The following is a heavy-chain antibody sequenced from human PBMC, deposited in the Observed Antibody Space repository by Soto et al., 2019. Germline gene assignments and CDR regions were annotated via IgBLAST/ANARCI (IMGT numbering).Heavy chain of an antibody. CDR1: GGSISSGGYY. CDR3: ASNPYDSSGYLDY. D-gene: IGHD3-22*01. CDR2: IYYSGST. Sequence: SETLSLTCTVSGGSISSGGYYWSWIRQHPGKGLEWIGYIYYSGSTYYNPSLKSRVTISVDTSKNQFSLKLSSVTAADTAVYYCASNPYDSSGYLDYSGQGTLVTVSS. V-gene: IGHV4-31*03. J-gene: IGHJ4*02.